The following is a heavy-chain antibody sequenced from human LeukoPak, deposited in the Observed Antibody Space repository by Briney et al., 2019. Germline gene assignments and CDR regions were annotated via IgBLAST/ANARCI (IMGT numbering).Heavy chain of an antibody. Sequence: GGSLRLSCAASGFTFSSYSMNWVRQAPGKGLEWVSYVSSSSSTIYYADSVKGRFTISRDNAKNSLYLQMNSLRAEDTAVYYCARDFKKQWLVFDYWGQGTLVTVSS. D-gene: IGHD6-19*01. CDR3: ARDFKKQWLVFDY. CDR1: GFTFSSYS. J-gene: IGHJ4*02. CDR2: VSSSSSTI. V-gene: IGHV3-48*04.